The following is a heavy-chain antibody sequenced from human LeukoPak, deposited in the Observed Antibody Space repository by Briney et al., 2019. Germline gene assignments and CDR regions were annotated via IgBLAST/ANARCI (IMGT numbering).Heavy chain of an antibody. V-gene: IGHV4-59*01. CDR1: GGSISSYY. Sequence: SETLSLTCTVSGGSISSYYWSWIRQPPGKGLEWIGYIYYSGSTNYNPSLKSRVTISGDTSKNQFSLKLSSVTAADTAVYYCARDRYYGSGSYYDYWGQGTLVTVSS. CDR2: IYYSGST. D-gene: IGHD3-10*01. J-gene: IGHJ4*02. CDR3: ARDRYYGSGSYYDY.